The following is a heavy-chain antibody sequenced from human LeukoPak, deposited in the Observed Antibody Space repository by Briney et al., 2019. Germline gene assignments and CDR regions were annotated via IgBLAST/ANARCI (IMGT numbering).Heavy chain of an antibody. V-gene: IGHV4-59*11. CDR3: ARDRSSGWLRVFDY. CDR2: IYYSGST. D-gene: IGHD6-19*01. Sequence: PSETLSLTCTVSGGSISSHYWSWIRQPPGKGLEWIGYIYYSGSTNYNPSLKSRVTISVDTSKNQFSLKLSSVTAADTAVYYCARDRSSGWLRVFDYWGQGTLVTVSS. J-gene: IGHJ4*02. CDR1: GGSISSHY.